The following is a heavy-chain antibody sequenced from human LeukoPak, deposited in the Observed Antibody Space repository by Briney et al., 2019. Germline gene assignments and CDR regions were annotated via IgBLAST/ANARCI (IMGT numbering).Heavy chain of an antibody. CDR1: GGSISSSSYY. Sequence: PSETLSLTCTVSGGSISSSSYYWAWIRQPPGKGLEWIGGIYYSGSTYYNPSLKSRVTISVDTSKNQFSLKLSSVTAADTAVYYCARAPLYYYDSSGSLYYFDYWGQGTLVTVSS. CDR3: ARAPLYYYDSSGSLYYFDY. D-gene: IGHD3-22*01. CDR2: IYYSGST. J-gene: IGHJ4*02. V-gene: IGHV4-39*07.